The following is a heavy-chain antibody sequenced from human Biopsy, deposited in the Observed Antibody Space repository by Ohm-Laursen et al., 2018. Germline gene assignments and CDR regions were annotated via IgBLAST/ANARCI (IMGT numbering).Heavy chain of an antibody. J-gene: IGHJ4*01. CDR1: GYTLNELS. V-gene: IGHV1-24*01. D-gene: IGHD1-1*01. CDR2: FAPENGKT. CDR3: AADINVWNVNY. Sequence: SVKVSCKVSGYTLNELSMHWVRQVPGKGLEWILGFAPENGKTVYAQNFQARASLTEDTSTDTAYMELRSLRSEDTAVYYCAADINVWNVNYWGQGTQVTVSS.